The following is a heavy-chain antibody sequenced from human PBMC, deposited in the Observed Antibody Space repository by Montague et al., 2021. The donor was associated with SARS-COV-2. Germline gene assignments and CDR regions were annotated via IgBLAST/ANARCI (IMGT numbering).Heavy chain of an antibody. CDR2: IYRSGST. CDR1: GGSISSSSYY. D-gene: IGHD1-26*01. Sequence: SETLSLTCTVSGGSISSSSYYWAWIRQPPGQGLEGIGSIYRSGSTFYNPSLKSRVSMSVDTSKNQFSLKLSPVTTADTAMYYCARVKWELSVGNVFDIWGQGTMVTVSS. V-gene: IGHV4-39*01. CDR3: ARVKWELSVGNVFDI. J-gene: IGHJ3*02.